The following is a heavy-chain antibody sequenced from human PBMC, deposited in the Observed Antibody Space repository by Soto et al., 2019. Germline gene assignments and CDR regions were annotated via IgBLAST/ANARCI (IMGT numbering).Heavy chain of an antibody. J-gene: IGHJ3*02. CDR1: GGSFSGYY. CDR2: INHSGST. V-gene: IGHV4-34*01. CDR3: ARRITIFGVVIIRKRDAFDI. Sequence: PSETLSLTCAVYGGSFSGYYWSWIRQPPGKGLEWIGEINHSGSTNYNPSLKSRVTISVDTSKNQFSLKLSSVTAADTAVYYCARRITIFGVVIIRKRDAFDIWGQGTMVTVSS. D-gene: IGHD3-3*01.